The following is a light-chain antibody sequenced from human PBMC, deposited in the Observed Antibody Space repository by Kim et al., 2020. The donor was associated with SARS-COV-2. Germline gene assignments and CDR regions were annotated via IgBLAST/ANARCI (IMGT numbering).Light chain of an antibody. CDR3: EAWDDSLNGVV. J-gene: IGLJ2*01. V-gene: IGLV1-44*01. CDR1: SPGIEDNT. CDR2: SNS. Sequence: GRRVTNSCCGGSPGIEDNTENWYQQLPGTGPKHLIYSNSQRPSGVPDRFSGYKSGTSASLAISGLQSEDEADYYCEAWDDSLNGVVFGGGTQLTVL.